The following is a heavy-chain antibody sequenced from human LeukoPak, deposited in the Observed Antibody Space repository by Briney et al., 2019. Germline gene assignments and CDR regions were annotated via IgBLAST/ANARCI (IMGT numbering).Heavy chain of an antibody. Sequence: GGSLRLFCAASGFTFSNAWMSWVRQAPGKGLEWVGRIKSKTDGGTTDYAAPVKGRFTILRDDSKNTLYLQMNSLKTEDTAVYYCTTDQTSPMTTVTTGYWGQGTLVTVSS. CDR1: GFTFSNAW. V-gene: IGHV3-15*01. D-gene: IGHD4-17*01. CDR3: TTDQTSPMTTVTTGY. CDR2: IKSKTDGGTT. J-gene: IGHJ4*02.